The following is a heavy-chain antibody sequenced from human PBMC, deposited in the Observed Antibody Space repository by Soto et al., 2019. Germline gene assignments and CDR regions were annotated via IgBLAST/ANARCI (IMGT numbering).Heavy chain of an antibody. Sequence: GASLRQPYADPEFTFSRHWMSWVRQAPGKGLEGVANIKQDGSEKYYVDSVKGRFTISRDNAKNSLYLQMNSLRAEDTAVYYCAKRIAVAIDAFDIWGQGTMVTVSS. CDR2: IKQDGSEK. CDR3: AKRIAVAIDAFDI. V-gene: IGHV3-7*01. CDR1: EFTFSRHW. J-gene: IGHJ3*02. D-gene: IGHD6-19*01.